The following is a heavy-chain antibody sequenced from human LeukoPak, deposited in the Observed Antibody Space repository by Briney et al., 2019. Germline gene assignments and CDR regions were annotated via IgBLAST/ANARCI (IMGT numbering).Heavy chain of an antibody. J-gene: IGHJ4*02. D-gene: IGHD2-2*02. Sequence: GASVKVSCKASGYTFTSYVISWVRQAPGQGLEWMGWISAYNGNTNYAQKLQGRVTMTTDTSTSTAYMELRSLRSDDTAVYYCAREGYCSSTSCYIPGGNFDYWGQGTLVTVSS. V-gene: IGHV1-18*01. CDR2: ISAYNGNT. CDR1: GYTFTSYV. CDR3: AREGYCSSTSCYIPGGNFDY.